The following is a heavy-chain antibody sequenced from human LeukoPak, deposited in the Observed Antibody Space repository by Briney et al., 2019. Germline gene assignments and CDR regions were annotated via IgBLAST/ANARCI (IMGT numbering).Heavy chain of an antibody. CDR1: GRSISSYY. J-gene: IGHJ4*02. Sequence: SETLSLTCTVSGRSISSYYWSWIRQPAGKGLEWIGRIYTSGSTNYNASLKSRVSMSVDTSKNQFSLKLSSVTAADTAVFYGARENRGSYREFDYWGQGTLVTVSS. CDR2: IYTSGST. V-gene: IGHV4-4*07. D-gene: IGHD1-26*01. CDR3: ARENRGSYREFDY.